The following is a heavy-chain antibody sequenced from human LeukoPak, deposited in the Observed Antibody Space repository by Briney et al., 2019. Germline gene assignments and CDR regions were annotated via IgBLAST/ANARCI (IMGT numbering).Heavy chain of an antibody. CDR3: AKALTYYYDSSGYPDV. V-gene: IGHV3-9*01. Sequence: ALRLSCAASGFTFDDYAMHWVRQAPGKGLEWVSGISWNSGSIGYADSVKGRFTISRDNAKNSLYLQMNSLRAEDTALYYCAKALTYYYDSSGYPDVWGQGTTVTVSS. D-gene: IGHD3-22*01. CDR2: ISWNSGSI. CDR1: GFTFDDYA. J-gene: IGHJ6*02.